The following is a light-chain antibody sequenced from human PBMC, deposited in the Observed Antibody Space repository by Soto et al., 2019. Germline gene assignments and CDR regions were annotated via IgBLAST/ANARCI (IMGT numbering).Light chain of an antibody. CDR1: SGSIASNY. CDR3: QSYDSSTPWL. Sequence: NFMLTQPHSVSESPGKTVTISCTRSSGSIASNYVQWYQQRPGSSPTTVIYEDNQRPSGVPVRFSGSIDRSSNSASLTISGLKTEDEADYYCQSYDSSTPWLFGGGTKLTVL. CDR2: EDN. V-gene: IGLV6-57*01. J-gene: IGLJ2*01.